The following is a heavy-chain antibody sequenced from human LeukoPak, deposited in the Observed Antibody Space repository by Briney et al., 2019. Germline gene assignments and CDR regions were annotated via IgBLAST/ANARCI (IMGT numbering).Heavy chain of an antibody. CDR3: ARGGGGYSSSYNWFDP. CDR2: IYYSGST. D-gene: IGHD6-13*01. J-gene: IGHJ5*02. CDR1: GGSISSYY. Sequence: SETLSLTCTVSGGSISSYYWSWIRQPPGKGLEWIGYIYYSGSTNYNPSLKSRVTISVDTSKNQFSLKLSSVTAADTAAYYCARGGGGYSSSYNWFDPWGQGTLVTVSS. V-gene: IGHV4-59*01.